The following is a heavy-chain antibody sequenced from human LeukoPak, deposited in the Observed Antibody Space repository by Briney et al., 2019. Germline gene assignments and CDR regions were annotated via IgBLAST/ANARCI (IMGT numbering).Heavy chain of an antibody. J-gene: IGHJ6*03. CDR2: ITSSSSYI. D-gene: IGHD1-26*01. CDR3: ARDPYSGGYGDYYYYYMDV. CDR1: GFTFSRSW. V-gene: IGHV3-21*01. Sequence: GGSLRLSCAASGFTFSRSWMTWVRQAPGKGLEWVSSITSSSSYIYYADSVKGRFTISRDNAKNSLYLQINSLRAEDTAVYYCARDPYSGGYGDYYYYYMDVWGKGTTVTISS.